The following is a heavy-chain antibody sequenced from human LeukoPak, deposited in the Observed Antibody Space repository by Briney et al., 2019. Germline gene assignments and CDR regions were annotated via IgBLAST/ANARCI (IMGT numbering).Heavy chain of an antibody. J-gene: IGHJ4*02. CDR2: INPNSGGT. CDR3: ARSPHILTGENFDY. Sequence: ASVKVSCKASGYSFTAYYMHWVRQAPGQGLEWMGWINPNSGGTNYAQKFQGRVTMTRDTSITTAYMEMSRLRSDDTALYYCARSPHILTGENFDYWGQGTLVTV. V-gene: IGHV1-2*02. CDR1: GYSFTAYY. D-gene: IGHD3-9*01.